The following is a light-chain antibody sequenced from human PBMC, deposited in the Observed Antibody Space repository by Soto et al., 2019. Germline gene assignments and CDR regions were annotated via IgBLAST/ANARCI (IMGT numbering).Light chain of an antibody. CDR3: QQYKSRLT. CDR2: DAS. J-gene: IGKJ4*01. CDR1: QSISSW. V-gene: IGKV1-5*01. Sequence: DIQMTQSPSTLSASVGDRVTITCRASQSISSWLAWYQQKPGKAPKLLIYDASSLESGVPSRFSGSGSGTEFTLTISSLQSDDFATYYCQQYKSRLTFGGGTKVDIK.